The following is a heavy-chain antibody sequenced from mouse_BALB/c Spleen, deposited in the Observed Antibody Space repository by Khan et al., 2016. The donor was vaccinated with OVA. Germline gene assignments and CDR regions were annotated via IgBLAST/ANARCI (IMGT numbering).Heavy chain of an antibody. J-gene: IGHJ3*01. CDR1: GFTFSTYA. V-gene: IGHV5-9-3*01. CDR3: ARSAYGNFAY. Sequence: EVELVESGGGLVKPGGSLKLSCAASGFTFSTYAMSWVRQTPEKRLEWVATISSDGDYTYYPDNVTGRFTISRNNAKNTLYLQMSSQRSEDTAMYYCARSAYGNFAYWGQGTLVTVSA. D-gene: IGHD2-1*01. CDR2: ISSDGDYT.